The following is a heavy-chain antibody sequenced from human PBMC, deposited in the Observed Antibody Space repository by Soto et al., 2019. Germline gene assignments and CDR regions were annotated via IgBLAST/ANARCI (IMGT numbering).Heavy chain of an antibody. J-gene: IGHJ4*02. CDR3: ARDYSSYGPFDC. D-gene: IGHD5-18*01. Sequence: GGSLRLSSASSGFTFSSDSMNWVRQAPGKGLEWVSYISSSSSTIYYADSVKGRFTISRDNAKISLYLQMNSLRAEDTAVYYCARDYSSYGPFDCWGQGTLVTVSS. CDR2: ISSSSSTI. CDR1: GFTFSSDS. V-gene: IGHV3-48*01.